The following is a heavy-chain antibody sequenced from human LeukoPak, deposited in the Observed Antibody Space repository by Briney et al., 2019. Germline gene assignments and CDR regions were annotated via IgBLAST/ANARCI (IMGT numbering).Heavy chain of an antibody. D-gene: IGHD3-9*01. CDR3: ASGERTYDILTGPNQS. CDR1: GGSISSYY. J-gene: IGHJ5*02. Sequence: SETLSLTCTVSGGSISSYYWSWIRQPPGKGLEWIGYIYYSGSTNYNPSLKSRVTISVDTSKNQFSLKLSSVTAADTAVYYCASGERTYDILTGPNQSWGQGTLVTVSS. CDR2: IYYSGST. V-gene: IGHV4-59*01.